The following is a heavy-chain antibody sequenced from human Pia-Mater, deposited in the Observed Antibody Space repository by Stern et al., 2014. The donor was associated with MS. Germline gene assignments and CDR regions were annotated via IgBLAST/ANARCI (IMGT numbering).Heavy chain of an antibody. J-gene: IGHJ4*02. CDR1: GYSFTSYW. CDR3: ARPKDYGDFKN. Sequence: VQLVQSGAEVKKPGESLKISCQGSGYSFTSYWIGWVRQMPGKGLEWMGIIFPGDSDTRYSPPFQGQVPIPADKSNRTAYLQWSSLKASDTAMYYCARPKDYGDFKNWGQGTLVTVSS. CDR2: IFPGDSDT. D-gene: IGHD4-17*01. V-gene: IGHV5-51*03.